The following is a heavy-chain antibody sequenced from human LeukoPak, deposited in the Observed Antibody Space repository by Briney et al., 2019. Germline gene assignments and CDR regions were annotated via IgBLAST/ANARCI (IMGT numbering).Heavy chain of an antibody. CDR3: ARTVIMVRGAPDYWYFDL. Sequence: SQTLSLTCAISGDSVSSNSAAWNWIRQSPSRGLEWLGRTYYRSKWYNDYAVSVKSRITINPDTSKNQFSLQLNSVTPEDTAVYYCARTVIMVRGAPDYWYFDLWGRGTLVTVSS. CDR1: GDSVSSNSAA. CDR2: TYYRSKWYN. D-gene: IGHD3-10*01. J-gene: IGHJ2*01. V-gene: IGHV6-1*01.